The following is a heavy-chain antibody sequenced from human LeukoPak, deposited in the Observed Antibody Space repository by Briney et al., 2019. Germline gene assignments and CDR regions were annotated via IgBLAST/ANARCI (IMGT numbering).Heavy chain of an antibody. CDR2: INHSGST. J-gene: IGHJ4*02. Sequence: SETLSLTCAVYGGSFSGYYWSWIRQPPGKGLEWIGEINHSGSTNYNPSLKSRVTISVDTSKNQFSLKLSSVTAADTAVYYCARYLYDILTGYRSGGDYWGQGTLVTVPS. CDR1: GGSFSGYY. D-gene: IGHD3-9*01. V-gene: IGHV4-34*01. CDR3: ARYLYDILTGYRSGGDY.